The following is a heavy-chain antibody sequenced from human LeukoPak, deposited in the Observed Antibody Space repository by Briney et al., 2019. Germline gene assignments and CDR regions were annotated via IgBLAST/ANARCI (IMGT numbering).Heavy chain of an antibody. CDR1: DGSISSYY. CDR2: IYYSGST. V-gene: IGHV4-59*01. Sequence: SETLSLTCTVSDGSISSYYWSWTRQPPGKGLEWIGNIYYSGSTNYNPSLKSRVTISVDTSKNQFSLKLSSVTAADTAVYYCTRGSIAYYYMDVWGKGTTVTISS. D-gene: IGHD3-22*01. J-gene: IGHJ6*03. CDR3: TRGSIAYYYMDV.